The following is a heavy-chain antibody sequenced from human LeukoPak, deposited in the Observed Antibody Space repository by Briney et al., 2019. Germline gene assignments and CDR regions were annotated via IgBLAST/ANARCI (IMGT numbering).Heavy chain of an antibody. CDR3: AKTPTALVRGGYYFDN. D-gene: IGHD6-6*01. V-gene: IGHV4-34*01. CDR2: INHSGST. Sequence: SETLSLTCAVYGGSFSDHYWSWTRQPPGKGLEWIGDINHSGSTDYNPSLKSRVTMSVDTSKNQFSLKLSSVTAADTAVYYCAKTPTALVRGGYYFDNWGQGTLVTVSS. J-gene: IGHJ4*02. CDR1: GGSFSDHY.